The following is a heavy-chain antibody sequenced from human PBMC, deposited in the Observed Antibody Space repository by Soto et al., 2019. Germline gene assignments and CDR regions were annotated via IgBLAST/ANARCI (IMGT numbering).Heavy chain of an antibody. V-gene: IGHV3-23*01. CDR2: ITDSGGDA. Sequence: RGFLRLSCVASEITFGGRAMSWVRQAPGEGLEWVSTITDSGGDAKYADSVRGRFAISRDNSKKTLYLQMSSLTVEDSAIYYCARGSTDSYPGSRIFDFWGRGTLVTVS. CDR3: ARGSTDSYPGSRIFDF. J-gene: IGHJ4*02. D-gene: IGHD3-10*01. CDR1: EITFGGRA.